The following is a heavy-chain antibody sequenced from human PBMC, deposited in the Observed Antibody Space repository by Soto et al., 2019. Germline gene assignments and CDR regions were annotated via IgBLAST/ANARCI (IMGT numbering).Heavy chain of an antibody. Sequence: QVQLVQSGAEVKKPGSSVRVSCKASGGSFNTYAISWVRQAPGLGLEWMGGIIPVFGRVTYAQKFQGRVTITAAASTSTAYMELSRLRSDDTAVYYCAVRSLGYCITTTCPPDYWGQGTLVTVSS. CDR2: IIPVFGRV. CDR1: GGSFNTYA. V-gene: IGHV1-69*12. CDR3: AVRSLGYCITTTCPPDY. J-gene: IGHJ4*02. D-gene: IGHD2-2*01.